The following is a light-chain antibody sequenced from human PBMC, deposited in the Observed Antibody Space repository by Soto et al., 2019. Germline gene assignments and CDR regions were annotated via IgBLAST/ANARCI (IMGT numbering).Light chain of an antibody. CDR2: PAA. Sequence: DIQMTQSPSSLSASLGDRVTITCRASQRVSSDLNWYQQKPGKAPKTLIYPAASLRSGVPSRFSGSGSGTDFTLPISSLQPEDFATYYCQHHCASPYSFGQGTKLEIK. CDR3: QHHCASPYS. CDR1: QRVSSD. J-gene: IGKJ2*03. V-gene: IGKV1-39*01.